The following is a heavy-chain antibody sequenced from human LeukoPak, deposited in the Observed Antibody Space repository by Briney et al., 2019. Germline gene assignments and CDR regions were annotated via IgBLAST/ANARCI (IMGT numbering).Heavy chain of an antibody. D-gene: IGHD5-18*01. CDR3: AKDGYSYGYTYYFDY. CDR1: GLTFSNYA. Sequence: GGSLRLSCVVSGLTFSNYAMSWVRQAPGKRLEWVSAISGSGGSTYYADSVKGRFTISRDNSKNTLYLQMNSLRAEDTAVYYCAKDGYSYGYTYYFDYWGQGTLVTVSS. V-gene: IGHV3-23*01. J-gene: IGHJ4*02. CDR2: ISGSGGST.